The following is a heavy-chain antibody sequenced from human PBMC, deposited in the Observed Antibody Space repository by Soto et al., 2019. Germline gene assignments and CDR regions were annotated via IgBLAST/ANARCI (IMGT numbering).Heavy chain of an antibody. CDR3: ARGARGYSYFDY. CDR1: GGSITSNNW. J-gene: IGHJ4*02. Sequence: QVQLQESGPGLVKPSGTLSLTCAVSGGSITSNNWWSWVRQPPGKGLEWIGEIYHSGSINYNPTRSSRVTTSVDKSKNHFSLTLISVTAADTAVYYCARGARGYSYFDYWGQGSLVTVSS. CDR2: IYHSGSI. V-gene: IGHV4-4*02. D-gene: IGHD5-18*01.